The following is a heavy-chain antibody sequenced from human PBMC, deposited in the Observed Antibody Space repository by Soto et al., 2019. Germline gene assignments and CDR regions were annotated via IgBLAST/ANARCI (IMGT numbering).Heavy chain of an antibody. CDR1: GFNFDNYG. Sequence: GGSLRLSCQASGFNFDNYGMHWVRQAPGKGLEWVGVITYDGSNKYYADSVKGRFTISRDNSKNTLSLHLNSLKPEDTAVYHCAKDRVGGTFYTPLGFWGQGTLVTVSS. D-gene: IGHD1-7*01. V-gene: IGHV3-30*18. J-gene: IGHJ4*02. CDR3: AKDRVGGTFYTPLGF. CDR2: ITYDGSNK.